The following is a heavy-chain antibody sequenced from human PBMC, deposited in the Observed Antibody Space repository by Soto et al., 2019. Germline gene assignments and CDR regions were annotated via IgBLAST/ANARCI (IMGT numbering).Heavy chain of an antibody. CDR3: ARDPLSSFAMDV. D-gene: IGHD6-6*01. V-gene: IGHV1-69*13. CDR2: IIPTFGRT. Sequence: ASVKVSCKASGDTFSSYAISWVRQAPGKGLEWMGKIIPTFGRTNYAQKFQGRLTISAGDSTSTAYMELRSLVSEDTAVYYCARDPLSSFAMDVWGQGTTVTVSS. CDR1: GDTFSSYA. J-gene: IGHJ6*02.